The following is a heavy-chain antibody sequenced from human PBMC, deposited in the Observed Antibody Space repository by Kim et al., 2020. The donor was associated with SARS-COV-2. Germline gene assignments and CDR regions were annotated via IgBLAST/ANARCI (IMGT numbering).Heavy chain of an antibody. CDR1: GFTFDDYA. CDR3: AKGYSSSWFDY. J-gene: IGHJ4*02. V-gene: IGHV3-9*01. CDR2: ISWNSGSI. Sequence: GGSLRLSCAASGFTFDDYAMHWVRQAPGKGLEWVSGISWNSGSIGYADSVKGRFTISRDNAKNSLYLQMNSLRAEDTALYYCAKGYSSSWFDYWGQGTLVTVSS. D-gene: IGHD6-13*01.